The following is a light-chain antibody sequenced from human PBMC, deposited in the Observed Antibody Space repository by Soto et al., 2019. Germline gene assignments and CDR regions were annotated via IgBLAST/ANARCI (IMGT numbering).Light chain of an antibody. V-gene: IGKV1-39*01. J-gene: IGKJ2*01. CDR3: QQTYSTLYT. CDR1: QSISNY. Sequence: DIQMTQSRSSLSASVGDRVTITCRASQSISNYLNWYQQKLGKAPKLLMYAASSLQTGVPSRFSGSGSGTDFTLTISSLQPEDFATYYCQQTYSTLYTFGQGTKLEIK. CDR2: AAS.